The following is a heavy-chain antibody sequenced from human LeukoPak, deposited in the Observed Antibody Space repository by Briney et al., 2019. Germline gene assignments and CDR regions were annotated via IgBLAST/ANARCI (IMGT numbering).Heavy chain of an antibody. Sequence: PGGSLRLSCSASGFTFSSNSMHWVRQAPGKGLEYVSAISGNGGSTYYVDSVKGRFTISRDNSKNTLYLQMSSLRAEDTAVYYCARVAGYYYDSSGYFSPYYFDYWGQGTLVTVSS. CDR2: ISGNGGST. CDR3: ARVAGYYYDSSGYFSPYYFDY. V-gene: IGHV3-64D*06. D-gene: IGHD3-22*01. CDR1: GFTFSSNS. J-gene: IGHJ4*02.